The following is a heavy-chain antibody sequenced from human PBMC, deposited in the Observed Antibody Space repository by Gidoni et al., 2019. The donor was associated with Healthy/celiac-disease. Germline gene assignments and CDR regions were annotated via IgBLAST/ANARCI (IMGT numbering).Heavy chain of an antibody. D-gene: IGHD6-13*01. J-gene: IGHJ4*02. CDR2: IKSKTDGGTT. CDR1: GFTFRNAW. Sequence: EVPLVESGGGLVKPGGSLRLSCAASGFTFRNAWMSWVRQAPGKGLEWVGRIKSKTDGGTTDYAAPVKGRFTISRDDSKNTLYLQMNSLKTEDTAVYYCTTDAGSWSPFDYWGQGTLVTVSS. CDR3: TTDAGSWSPFDY. V-gene: IGHV3-15*01.